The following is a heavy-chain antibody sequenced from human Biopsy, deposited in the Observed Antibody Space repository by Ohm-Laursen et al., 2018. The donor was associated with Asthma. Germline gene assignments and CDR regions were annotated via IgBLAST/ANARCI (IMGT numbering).Heavy chain of an antibody. CDR3: ARDSYSSGLYDDFES. CDR1: GFNFNDYY. V-gene: IGHV3-11*01. Sequence: LSLTCAASGFNFNDYYMSWIRQAPGKGLEWISYINGKSNSIEYADSVKGRFTISRDNAKNSLYLQMNSLRAEDTAVYYCARDSYSSGLYDDFESWGQGTLVTVSS. CDR2: INGKSNSI. D-gene: IGHD6-19*01. J-gene: IGHJ4*02.